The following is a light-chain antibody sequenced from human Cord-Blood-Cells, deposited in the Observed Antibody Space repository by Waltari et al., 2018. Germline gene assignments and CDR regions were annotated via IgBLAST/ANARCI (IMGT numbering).Light chain of an antibody. V-gene: IGLV2-14*01. J-gene: IGLJ1*01. CDR2: DVS. Sequence: QSALTLPASVSGSPRTSISITCPGSRRDVGGCCFVSRYQQHPGKAPKLMIYDVSNRPSGVSNRFSGSKSGNTASLTISGLQAEDEADYYCSSYTSSSTLYVFGTGTKVTVL. CDR1: RRDVGGCCF. CDR3: SSYTSSSTLYV.